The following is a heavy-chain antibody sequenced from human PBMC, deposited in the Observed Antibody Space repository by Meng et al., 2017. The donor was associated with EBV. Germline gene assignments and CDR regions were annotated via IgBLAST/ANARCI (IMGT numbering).Heavy chain of an antibody. D-gene: IGHD6-19*01. CDR3: ARVGIAVAGTGDY. J-gene: IGHJ4*02. CDR2: INPNSGGT. Sequence: HGQRGQFGAEVKKPGASVKVSCKASGYTFTGYYMHWVRQAPGQGLEWMGRINPNSGGTNYAQKFQGRVTMTRDTSISTAYMELSRLRSDDTAVYYCARVGIAVAGTGDYWGQGTLVTVSS. V-gene: IGHV1-2*06. CDR1: GYTFTGYY.